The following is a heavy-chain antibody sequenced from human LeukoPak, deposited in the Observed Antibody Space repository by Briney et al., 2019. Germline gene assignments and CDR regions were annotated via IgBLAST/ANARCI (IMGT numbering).Heavy chain of an antibody. CDR2: ITTGGPNT. J-gene: IGHJ4*02. Sequence: GGSPRLSCTASGFTFSSYTMSWVRQAPGKGLRWVSTITTGGPNTYYADSVKGRFTVSRDDSKNTLYLQMNSLRAEDTAVYYCAKDGGLWVSAHWGDSWGRGTLVTVSS. V-gene: IGHV3-23*01. CDR3: AKDGGLWVSAHWGDS. D-gene: IGHD7-27*01. CDR1: GFTFSSYT.